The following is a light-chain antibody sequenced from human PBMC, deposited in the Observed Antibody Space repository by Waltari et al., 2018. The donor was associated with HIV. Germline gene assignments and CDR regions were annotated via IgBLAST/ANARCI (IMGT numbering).Light chain of an antibody. CDR1: SSNIGSNP. Sequence: TQPPSASGTPGQRVNISCSGGSSNIGSNPVNWYRQFPGEAPKLLIYTNIQRPSGVPDRFSGSKSGTSASLAISGLQSEDEADFYCAVWDDSLRSVLFGGGTRLTVL. CDR2: TNI. V-gene: IGLV1-44*01. CDR3: AVWDDSLRSVL. J-gene: IGLJ3*02.